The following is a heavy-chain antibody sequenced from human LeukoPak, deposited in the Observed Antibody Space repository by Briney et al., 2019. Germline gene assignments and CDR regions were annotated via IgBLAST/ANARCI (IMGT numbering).Heavy chain of an antibody. V-gene: IGHV4-31*03. J-gene: IGHJ3*02. CDR1: GGSISSGGYY. CDR2: IYYSGST. CDR3: ARVGAGYCSGGSCYGAHTFDI. Sequence: SETLSLTCTVSGGSISSGGYYWSWIRQHPGKGLEWIGYIYYSGSTYYNPSLKSRVTISVDTSKNQFSLKLGSVTAADTAVYYCARVGAGYCSGGSCYGAHTFDIWGQGTMVTVSS. D-gene: IGHD2-15*01.